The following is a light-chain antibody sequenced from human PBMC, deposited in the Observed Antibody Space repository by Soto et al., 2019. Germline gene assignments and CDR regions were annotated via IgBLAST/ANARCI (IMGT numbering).Light chain of an antibody. Sequence: QSVLTQPASVSGSPGQSITISCTGTSSDVGSYNLVSWYQQHPGKAHKLMIYEVSKRPSGVSNRFSGSKSGNTASLTISGLQAEDEADYYCCSYAGSSTSYVFGTGTKVT. V-gene: IGLV2-23*02. CDR1: SSDVGSYNL. CDR3: CSYAGSSTSYV. CDR2: EVS. J-gene: IGLJ1*01.